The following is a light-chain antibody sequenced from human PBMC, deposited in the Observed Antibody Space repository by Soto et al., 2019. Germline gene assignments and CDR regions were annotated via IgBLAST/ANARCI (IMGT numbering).Light chain of an antibody. J-gene: IGKJ1*01. CDR3: QHRNSYSQT. CDR1: QSIRYY. V-gene: IGKV1-5*01. CDR2: GAS. Sequence: DIPLTQSPPTLSASVGDRVTITCRASQSIRYYLAWYQQLPGKAPKLLICGASSLQSGVSSRFSGSGFATEYSPAISCLLPDEFATDFCQHRNSYSQTCGQGTKVEIK.